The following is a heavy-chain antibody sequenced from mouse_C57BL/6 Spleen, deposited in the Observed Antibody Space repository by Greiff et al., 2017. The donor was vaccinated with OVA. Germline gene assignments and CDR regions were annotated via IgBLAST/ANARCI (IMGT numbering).Heavy chain of an antibody. CDR2: IDPSDSYT. Sequence: VQLQQPGAELVMPGASVKLSCKASGYTFTSYWMHWVKQRPGPGLEWIGEIDPSDSYTNYNQKFKGKSTLTVDKSSSTSYMQLSSLTSEDSAVYYCARSEVQSYFDYWGQGTTLTVSS. V-gene: IGHV1-69*01. CDR3: ARSEVQSYFDY. J-gene: IGHJ2*01. D-gene: IGHD6-2*01. CDR1: GYTFTSYW.